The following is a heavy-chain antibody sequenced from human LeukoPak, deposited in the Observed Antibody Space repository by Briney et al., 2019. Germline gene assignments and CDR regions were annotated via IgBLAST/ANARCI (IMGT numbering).Heavy chain of an antibody. CDR1: GYTFTAYY. V-gene: IGHV1-2*06. Sequence: ASVKVSCKASGYTFTAYYIHWVRQASGQGLEWMGRINPKNGDTNYAQKFQDRVTMTRDTSMSAAYMEISRLTYDDTAVYYCGRDTMVRGVMHRDPFDYWGQGTLVTVSS. CDR3: GRDTMVRGVMHRDPFDY. J-gene: IGHJ4*02. D-gene: IGHD3-10*01. CDR2: INPKNGDT.